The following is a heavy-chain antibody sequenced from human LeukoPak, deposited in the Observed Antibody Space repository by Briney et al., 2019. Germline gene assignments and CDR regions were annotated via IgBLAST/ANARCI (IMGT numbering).Heavy chain of an antibody. V-gene: IGHV4-34*01. CDR1: GGSFSGYY. CDR3: ARDRGDTVDSGAFDI. J-gene: IGHJ3*02. D-gene: IGHD4-23*01. Sequence: SETLSLTCAVYGGSFSGYYWSWIRQPPGKGLEWIGEINHSGSTYYNPSHKSRVTISVDRSKNQFSLKLSSVTAADTAVYYCARDRGDTVDSGAFDIWGQGTMVTVSS. CDR2: INHSGST.